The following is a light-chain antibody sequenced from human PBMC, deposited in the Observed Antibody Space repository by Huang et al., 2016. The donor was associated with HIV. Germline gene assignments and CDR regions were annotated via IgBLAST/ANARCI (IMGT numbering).Light chain of an antibody. J-gene: IGKJ4*01. CDR3: QQRGDWPLT. Sequence: EIVLTQSPATLSLSPGERATLSCRASQSIINFLAWYQQKPGQAPRLLIYAASNRATGIPARFSGSGSGTDFTLTISSLEPEEFAVYYCQQRGDWPLTFGGGTKVEI. V-gene: IGKV3-11*01. CDR1: QSIINF. CDR2: AAS.